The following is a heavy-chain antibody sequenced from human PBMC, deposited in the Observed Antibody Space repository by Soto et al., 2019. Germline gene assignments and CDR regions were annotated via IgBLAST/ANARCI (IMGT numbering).Heavy chain of an antibody. CDR1: GFSFSNFP. D-gene: IGHD6-13*01. Sequence: QVQLVESGGGVVQPGGSLRLSCAASGFSFSNFPMHWFRQAPGKGLEWVAVMSFDGITTYYADSVKGRFTVSRDNSQNPLYLRVNSLRDEDTAVYFCAREGPVAFRSSWHFDYWGQGTLVTVSS. CDR3: AREGPVAFRSSWHFDY. J-gene: IGHJ4*02. CDR2: MSFDGITT. V-gene: IGHV3-30-3*01.